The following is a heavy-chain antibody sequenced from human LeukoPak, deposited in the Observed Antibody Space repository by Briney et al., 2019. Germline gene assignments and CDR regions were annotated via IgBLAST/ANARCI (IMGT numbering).Heavy chain of an antibody. Sequence: GGSLRLSCTASGFTFSDYYMSWIRQTPGKGLEWLSYISTRDNTIQYADSVKGRFTISRDNAKKSLYLQMNSLRAEDTAVYYCARHLSGITGYTYGRGIDYWGQGTLLTVSS. CDR3: ARHLSGITGYTYGRGIDY. J-gene: IGHJ4*02. CDR1: GFTFSDYY. D-gene: IGHD5-18*01. V-gene: IGHV3-11*04. CDR2: ISTRDNTI.